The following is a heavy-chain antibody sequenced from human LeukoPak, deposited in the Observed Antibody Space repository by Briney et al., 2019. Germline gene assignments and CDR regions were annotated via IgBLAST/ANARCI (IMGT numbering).Heavy chain of an antibody. D-gene: IGHD1-7*01. CDR3: ARGPHLELYYFDY. CDR1: GFTFSSYA. V-gene: IGHV3-30*04. J-gene: IGHJ4*02. CDR2: ISYDGSNK. Sequence: GGSLRLSCAASGFTFSSYAMHWVRQAPGKGLEWVAVISYDGSNKYCADSVRGRFTISRDNSKNTLYLQMNSLRAEDTAVYYCARGPHLELYYFDYWGQGTLVTVSS.